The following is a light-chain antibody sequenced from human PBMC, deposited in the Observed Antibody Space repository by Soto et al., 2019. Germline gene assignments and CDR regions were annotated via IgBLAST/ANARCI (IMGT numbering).Light chain of an antibody. CDR2: GSS. CDR1: QSVSSN. CDR3: QQYNNWPPRT. J-gene: IGKJ1*01. Sequence: EMVMTQSPATLSVSPGERATLSCRASQSVSSNLAWYQQKPGQAPRLLIYGSSTRATGVPARFSGSGSGTEFTLTISSLQSEAFAVYYCQQYNNWPPRTFGQGTKVEIK. V-gene: IGKV3-15*01.